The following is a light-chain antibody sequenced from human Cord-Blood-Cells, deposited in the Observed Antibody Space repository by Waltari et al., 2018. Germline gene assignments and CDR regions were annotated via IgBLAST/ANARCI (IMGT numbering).Light chain of an antibody. J-gene: IGKJ5*01. Sequence: EIVLTQSPATLSLSPGESATLSCRASQSVSSYLAWYQQKPGQAPRLLIYDASNRATGIPARFSGSGSGTDFTLTISSLEPEDCAVYYCQQRSNWPVTFGQGTRLEIK. CDR2: DAS. CDR3: QQRSNWPVT. V-gene: IGKV3-11*01. CDR1: QSVSSY.